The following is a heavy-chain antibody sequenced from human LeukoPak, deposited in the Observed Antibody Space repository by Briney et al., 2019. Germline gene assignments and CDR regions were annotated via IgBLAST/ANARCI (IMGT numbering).Heavy chain of an antibody. Sequence: GASLRLSCAASGFTFSSYAMSWVRQDPGKGLEWVSAISGSGGSTYYADSVKGRFTISRDNSKNTLYLQMNSLRAEDTAVYYCAKDQRMVERLGWFDPWGQGTLVTVSS. CDR2: ISGSGGST. J-gene: IGHJ5*02. V-gene: IGHV3-23*01. CDR3: AKDQRMVERLGWFDP. CDR1: GFTFSSYA. D-gene: IGHD1-1*01.